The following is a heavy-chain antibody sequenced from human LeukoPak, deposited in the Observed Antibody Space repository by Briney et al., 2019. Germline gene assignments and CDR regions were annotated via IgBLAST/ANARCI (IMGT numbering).Heavy chain of an antibody. J-gene: IGHJ5*02. Sequence: GGSLRLSCAASGFTFSSHWMSWVRQAPGKGLEWVANIKQDGSEKYYVDSVKGRFTISRDNAKNSLYLQMNSLRAEDTAVYYCARDLDVVVPAAINGWFDPWGQGTLVTVSS. D-gene: IGHD2-2*02. CDR3: ARDLDVVVPAAINGWFDP. CDR1: GFTFSSHW. V-gene: IGHV3-7*01. CDR2: IKQDGSEK.